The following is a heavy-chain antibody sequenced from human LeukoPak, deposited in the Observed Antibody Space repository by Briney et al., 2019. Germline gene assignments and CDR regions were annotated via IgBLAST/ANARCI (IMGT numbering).Heavy chain of an antibody. J-gene: IGHJ4*02. D-gene: IGHD7-27*01. CDR3: ARAPYTGETFDY. CDR1: GYTFTSYD. CDR2: MNPNSGNT. Sequence: ASVKVSCKASGYTFTSYDINWVRQATGQGLEWMGWMNPNSGNTGYAQKFQGRVTMTRNTSISTAYMELSSLRSEDTAVYYCARAPYTGETFDYWGQGTLVTVSS. V-gene: IGHV1-8*01.